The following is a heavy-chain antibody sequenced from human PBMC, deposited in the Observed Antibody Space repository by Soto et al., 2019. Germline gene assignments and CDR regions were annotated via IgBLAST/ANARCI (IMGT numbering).Heavy chain of an antibody. D-gene: IGHD1-26*01. CDR2: IYYNGRT. J-gene: IGHJ6*02. CDR1: GGSVSSSRYY. CDR3: ARRPKSGSFHYYGVDV. Sequence: SETLSLTCTVSGGSVSSSRYYWDWIRQPPGKGLEWIGHIYYNGRTYYNPSLRSRVTISVDTSKNQFSLILSSVTAADSAVYYCARRPKSGSFHYYGVDVWGRGTTVTVSS. V-gene: IGHV4-39*01.